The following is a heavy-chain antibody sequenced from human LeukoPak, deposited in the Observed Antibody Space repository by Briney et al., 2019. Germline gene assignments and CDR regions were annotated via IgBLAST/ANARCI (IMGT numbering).Heavy chain of an antibody. Sequence: SETLSLTCTVSGGSIGSHYWSWIRQPPGKGLEWIGYIYYSGSTNYNPSLKSRVTISVDTSKNQFSLKLSSVTAADTAVYYCARVTTIFGVARQFDPWGQGTLVTVSS. CDR1: GGSIGSHY. CDR3: ARVTTIFGVARQFDP. V-gene: IGHV4-59*11. J-gene: IGHJ5*02. CDR2: IYYSGST. D-gene: IGHD3-3*01.